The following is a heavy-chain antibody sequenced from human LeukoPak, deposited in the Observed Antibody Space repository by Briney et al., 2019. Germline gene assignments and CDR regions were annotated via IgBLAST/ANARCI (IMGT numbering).Heavy chain of an antibody. Sequence: GGSLRLSCAASGFTFSSYSMNWVRQAPGKGLEWVSSISSSSSYIYYADSVKGRFTISRDNAKNSLYLQMNSLRAEDTAVYYCARDLRPDYYDSQAGMDVWGQGTTVTVSS. CDR2: ISSSSSYI. CDR3: ARDLRPDYYDSQAGMDV. J-gene: IGHJ6*02. D-gene: IGHD3-22*01. V-gene: IGHV3-21*01. CDR1: GFTFSSYS.